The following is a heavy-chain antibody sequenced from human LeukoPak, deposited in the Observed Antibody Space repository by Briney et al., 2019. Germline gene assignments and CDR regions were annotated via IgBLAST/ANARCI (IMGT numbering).Heavy chain of an antibody. Sequence: SSETLSLTCTVSGDSISRSTYYWAWIRQPPGKGLEWTGSVYYGRSPYFNPSLESRATISVDTSKNHFSLKMSSVTAADTAVYYCARSSGTGTFSYWGQGTLVTVSS. CDR2: VYYGRSP. CDR3: ARSSGTGTFSY. D-gene: IGHD6-25*01. V-gene: IGHV4-39*02. J-gene: IGHJ4*02. CDR1: GDSISRSTYY.